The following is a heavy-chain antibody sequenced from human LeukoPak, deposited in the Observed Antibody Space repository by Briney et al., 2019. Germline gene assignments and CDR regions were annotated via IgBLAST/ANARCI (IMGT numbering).Heavy chain of an antibody. J-gene: IGHJ3*02. V-gene: IGHV1-18*01. Sequence: ASVKVSCKASGYTFRQYSISWVRQAPGKGLEWMGWVSPSHTTRVYAQQFQGRVTMTADTNTNTVSMELRSLRSDDTAVYFCARDYILPLETDNGDGFAIWGQGTVVTVSS. CDR3: ARDYILPLETDNGDGFAI. CDR1: GYTFRQYS. CDR2: VSPSHTTR. D-gene: IGHD3-3*02.